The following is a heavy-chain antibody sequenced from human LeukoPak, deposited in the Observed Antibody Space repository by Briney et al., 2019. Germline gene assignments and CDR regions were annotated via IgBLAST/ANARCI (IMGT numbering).Heavy chain of an antibody. V-gene: IGHV3-21*01. Sequence: GGSLRLSCAASGFTFSSYSMNWVRQAPGKGLEWVSSISSSSSYIYYADSVKGRFTISRDNAKNSLYLEMNSLRAEDTAVYYCATLLKPATGFDYWGQGTLVTVSS. J-gene: IGHJ4*02. CDR3: ATLLKPATGFDY. CDR1: GFTFSSYS. CDR2: ISSSSSYI. D-gene: IGHD2-2*01.